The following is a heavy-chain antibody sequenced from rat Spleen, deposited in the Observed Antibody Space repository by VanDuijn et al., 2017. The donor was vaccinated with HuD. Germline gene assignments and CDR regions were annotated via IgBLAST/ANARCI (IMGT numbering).Heavy chain of an antibody. CDR2: IWTGGAI. V-gene: IGHV2-30*01. J-gene: IGHJ1*01. Sequence: QVQLKESGPGLVQPSQTLSLTCTVSGFSLTSHNVHWVRQPTGKGLEWMGVIWTGGAIDYSSVLKSRLTISRDTSKSQVFLKRDSLQTEDMATYYCARAGYLRDWYFDFWGPGTMVTVSS. D-gene: IGHD2-2*01. CDR1: GFSLTSHN. CDR3: ARAGYLRDWYFDF.